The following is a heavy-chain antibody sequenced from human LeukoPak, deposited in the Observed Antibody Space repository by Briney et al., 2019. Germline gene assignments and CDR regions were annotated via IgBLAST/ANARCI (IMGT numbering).Heavy chain of an antibody. CDR3: STDHSMANTAWWFDP. J-gene: IGHJ5*02. Sequence: GASVKVSCKASGYTITNNYMHWVRQAPGQGLEWMGVINPSGTGTSYAQKFQGRITMSRDTSTSTVDMELSILRSGDTGLYYWSTDHSMANTAWWFDPWGQGTLVTVSS. D-gene: IGHD5-24*01. CDR2: INPSGTGT. V-gene: IGHV1-46*01. CDR1: GYTITNNY.